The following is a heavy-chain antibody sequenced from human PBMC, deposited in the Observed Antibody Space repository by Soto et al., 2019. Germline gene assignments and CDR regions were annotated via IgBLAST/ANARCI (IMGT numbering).Heavy chain of an antibody. CDR3: ARVGGYSSSWYIFGY. Sequence: GESLKISCKGSGYRFTSYWISWVRQMPGKGLEWMGRIDPSDSYTNYSPSFQGHVTISADKSISTAYLQWSSLKAPDTAMYYFARVGGYSSSWYIFGYWGQGTLVTGSS. V-gene: IGHV5-10-1*01. J-gene: IGHJ4*02. D-gene: IGHD6-13*01. CDR1: GYRFTSYW. CDR2: IDPSDSYT.